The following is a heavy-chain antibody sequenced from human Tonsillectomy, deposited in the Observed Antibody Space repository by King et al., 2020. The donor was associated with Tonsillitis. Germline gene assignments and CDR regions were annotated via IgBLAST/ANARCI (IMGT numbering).Heavy chain of an antibody. Sequence: VQLVESGGGVVQPGRSLRLSCAASGFTFSSYAMHWVRQAPGKGLEWVAVISYDGSNKYYADSVKGRITISRDNSKNTLYLQMNSLRAEDTAVYYCAREGYYYDSSGYWNWYFDLWGRGTLVTVSS. CDR3: AREGYYYDSSGYWNWYFDL. CDR1: GFTFSSYA. V-gene: IGHV3-30*01. D-gene: IGHD3-22*01. J-gene: IGHJ2*01. CDR2: ISYDGSNK.